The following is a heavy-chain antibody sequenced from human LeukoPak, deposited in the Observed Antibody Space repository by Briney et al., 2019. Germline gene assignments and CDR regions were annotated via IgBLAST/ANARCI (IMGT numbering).Heavy chain of an antibody. CDR2: INPNSGGI. CDR3: ARAARGYSYEFDY. Sequence: GASVKVSCKASGYTFTGYYMHWVRQAPGQGLEWMGRINPNSGGINYAQKFQGRVTMTRDTSISIAYMELSRLRSDDTAVYYCARAARGYSYEFDYWGQGTLVTVSS. CDR1: GYTFTGYY. V-gene: IGHV1-2*06. D-gene: IGHD5-18*01. J-gene: IGHJ4*02.